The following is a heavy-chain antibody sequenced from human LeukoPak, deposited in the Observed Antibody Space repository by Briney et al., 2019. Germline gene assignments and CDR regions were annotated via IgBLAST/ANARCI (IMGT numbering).Heavy chain of an antibody. CDR2: IIPIFWTA. CDR1: VGTFSSYA. V-gene: IGHV1-69*01. Sequence: SVNVSCKSSVGTFSSYAISWVRQAAGQGLEWMGGIIPIFWTANYPHKFQGRVTITADESTSTAYMELSSLRSEDTAVYYCARDRLLWFGELSVRSWFDPWGQGTLVTVSS. CDR3: ARDRLLWFGELSVRSWFDP. D-gene: IGHD3-10*01. J-gene: IGHJ5*01.